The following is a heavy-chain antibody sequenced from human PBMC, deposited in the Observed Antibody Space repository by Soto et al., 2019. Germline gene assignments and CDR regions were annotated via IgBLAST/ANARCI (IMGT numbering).Heavy chain of an antibody. CDR2: IYYSGNT. D-gene: IGHD1-26*01. CDR3: ARFPRRARYLAMDV. J-gene: IGHJ6*02. V-gene: IGHV4-31*01. Sequence: PSATLSLTCTVSGGSINSGGYYWTWIGQHPGRGLEGGGYIYYSGNTYYNPSLKSLLTLSPDTPTNQFSLKMSSVTAADTPVYYCARFPRRARYLAMDVWGQGTAVTASS. CDR1: GGSINSGGYY.